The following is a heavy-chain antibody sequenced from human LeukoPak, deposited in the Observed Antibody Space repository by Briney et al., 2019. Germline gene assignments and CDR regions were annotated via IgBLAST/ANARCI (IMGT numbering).Heavy chain of an antibody. CDR3: ARRKITMIVSRDAFDI. CDR2: INAGNGNT. D-gene: IGHD3-22*01. Sequence: ASVKVPCKASGYTFTSYAMHWVRQAPGQRLEWMGWINAGNGNTKYSQKFQGRVTITRDTSASTAYMELSSLRSEDTAVYYCARRKITMIVSRDAFDIWGQGTMVTVSS. V-gene: IGHV1-3*01. CDR1: GYTFTSYA. J-gene: IGHJ3*02.